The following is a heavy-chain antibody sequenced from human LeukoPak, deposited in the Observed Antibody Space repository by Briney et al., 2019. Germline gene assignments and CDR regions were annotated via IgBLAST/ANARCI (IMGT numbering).Heavy chain of an antibody. CDR1: GFTFSSYS. V-gene: IGHV3-21*01. CDR2: ISSSSSYI. CDR3: ASDLGLALPDAFDI. Sequence: PGGSLRLSCAASGFTFSSYSMNWVRQAPGKGLEWVSSISSSSSYIYYADSVKGRFTISRDNAKNSLYLQMNSLRAEDTAVYYCASDLGLALPDAFDIWGQGTMVTVSS. J-gene: IGHJ3*02.